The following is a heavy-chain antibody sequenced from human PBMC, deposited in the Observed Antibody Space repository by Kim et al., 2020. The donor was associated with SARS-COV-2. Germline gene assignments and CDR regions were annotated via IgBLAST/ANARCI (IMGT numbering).Heavy chain of an antibody. Sequence: SETLSLTCAVYGGSFSGYYWSWIRQPPGKGLEWIGEINHSGSTNYNPSLKSRVTISVDTSKNQFSLKLSSVTAADTAGYYCARGRVVVAARRVRFDPWGQGTLVTVSS. V-gene: IGHV4-34*01. CDR3: ARGRVVVAARRVRFDP. J-gene: IGHJ5*02. CDR2: INHSGST. CDR1: GGSFSGYY. D-gene: IGHD2-15*01.